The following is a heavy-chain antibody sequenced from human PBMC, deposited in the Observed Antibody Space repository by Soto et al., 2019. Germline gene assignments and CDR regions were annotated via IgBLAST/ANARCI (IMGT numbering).Heavy chain of an antibody. V-gene: IGHV4-31*03. Sequence: PSETLSLTCTVSGGSIISGGYYWIWIRQHPGKGLEWIGYIYYSGSTYYNPSLKSRVTISVDTSKNQFSLKLSSVTAADTAVYYCARVEARGLRTVYYYYGMDVWGQGTTVTVSS. CDR1: GGSIISGGYY. J-gene: IGHJ6*02. CDR3: ARVEARGLRTVYYYYGMDV. D-gene: IGHD4-17*01. CDR2: IYYSGST.